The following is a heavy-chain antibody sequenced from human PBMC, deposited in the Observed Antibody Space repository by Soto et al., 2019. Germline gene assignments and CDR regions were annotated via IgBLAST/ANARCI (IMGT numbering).Heavy chain of an antibody. D-gene: IGHD6-13*01. Sequence: SETLSLTCAAYGGSFSGYYWSWIRQPPGKGLEWIGEINHSGSTNYNPSLKSRVTTSVDTSKNQFSLKLSSVTAADTAVYYCARGGHSSSWYWRNNWFDPWGQGTLVTVSS. CDR2: INHSGST. J-gene: IGHJ5*02. V-gene: IGHV4-34*01. CDR1: GGSFSGYY. CDR3: ARGGHSSSWYWRNNWFDP.